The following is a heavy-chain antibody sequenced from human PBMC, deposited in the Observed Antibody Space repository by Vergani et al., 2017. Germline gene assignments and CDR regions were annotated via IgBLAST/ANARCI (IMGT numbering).Heavy chain of an antibody. CDR3: AKASSISTRYYYYYMDV. Sequence: EVQLVESGGGLVQPGGSLRLSCAASGFTFDDYAMHWVRQAPGKGLEWVSGISWNSGSIGYADSVKGRFTISRDNAKDSLYLQMNSLRAEDTALYYCAKASSISTRYYYYYMDVWGKGTTVTVSS. J-gene: IGHJ6*03. CDR1: GFTFDDYA. V-gene: IGHV3-9*01. CDR2: ISWNSGSI. D-gene: IGHD6-6*01.